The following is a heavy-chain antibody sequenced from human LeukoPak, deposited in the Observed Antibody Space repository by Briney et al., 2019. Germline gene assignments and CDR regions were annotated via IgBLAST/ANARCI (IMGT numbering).Heavy chain of an antibody. D-gene: IGHD6-19*01. Sequence: GGSLRLSCAASGFTFSSYGMSWVRQAPGKGLEWVSAISGSGGSTYYADSVKGRFTISRDNSKNTLYLQMNSLRAEDTAVYYCAKSIKGAVAGFLDYWGQGTLVTVSS. CDR3: AKSIKGAVAGFLDY. CDR2: ISGSGGST. CDR1: GFTFSSYG. J-gene: IGHJ4*02. V-gene: IGHV3-23*01.